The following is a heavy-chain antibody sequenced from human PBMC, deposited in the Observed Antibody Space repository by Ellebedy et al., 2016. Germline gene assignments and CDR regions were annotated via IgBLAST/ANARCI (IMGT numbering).Heavy chain of an antibody. CDR3: ARDLGYCSSTSCHNYYGMDV. V-gene: IGHV1-2*02. CDR1: GGTFSSYA. J-gene: IGHJ6*02. Sequence: ASVKLSCXASGGTFSSYAISWVRQAPGQGLEWMGWINPNSGGTNYAQKFQGRVTMTRDTSISTAYMELSRLRSDDTAVYYCARDLGYCSSTSCHNYYGMDVWGQGTTVTVSS. D-gene: IGHD2-2*01. CDR2: INPNSGGT.